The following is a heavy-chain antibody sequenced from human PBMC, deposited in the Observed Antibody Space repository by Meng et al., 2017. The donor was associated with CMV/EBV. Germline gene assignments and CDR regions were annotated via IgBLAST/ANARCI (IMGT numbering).Heavy chain of an antibody. V-gene: IGHV3-30*02. CDR1: GFTFSSYA. Sequence: GGSLRLSCAASGFTFSSYAMSWVRQAPGKGLEWVAFIRYDGSNKYYADSVKGRFTISRDNSKNTLYLQMNSLRAEDTAVYYCARADDDHIVVVPAALNLWGQGTLVTVSS. CDR3: ARADDDHIVVVPAALNL. D-gene: IGHD2-2*01. CDR2: IRYDGSNK. J-gene: IGHJ5*02.